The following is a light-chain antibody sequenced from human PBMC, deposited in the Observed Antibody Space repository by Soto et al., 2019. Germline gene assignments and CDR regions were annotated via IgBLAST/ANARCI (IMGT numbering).Light chain of an antibody. CDR3: QQYNNWPQT. Sequence: EIVMTQSPATLSVSPGERATLSCRASQSVSNNLAWYQQRPGQAPRLLIYGASTRATGIPARCSGSGSGTEFTLFISSLQSEDFAVYYCQQYNNWPQTFGQGTKLEIK. V-gene: IGKV3-15*01. J-gene: IGKJ2*01. CDR1: QSVSNN. CDR2: GAS.